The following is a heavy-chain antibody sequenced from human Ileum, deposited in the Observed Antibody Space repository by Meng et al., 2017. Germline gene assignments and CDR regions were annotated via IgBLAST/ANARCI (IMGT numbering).Heavy chain of an antibody. V-gene: IGHV4-39*07. CDR3: ARGWRASPVDRKDDGFDI. Sequence: SETLSLTCNVSGYSISSRSYHWYWIRQPPGKGLEWIGSVTYSGSTSYNPYLKSRVTISVHEYKTRFSLRLSSVTAADTAIYFCARGWRASPVDRKDDGFDIWGQGTKVTVSS. CDR2: VTYSGST. D-gene: IGHD3-3*01. CDR1: GYSISSRSYH. J-gene: IGHJ3*02.